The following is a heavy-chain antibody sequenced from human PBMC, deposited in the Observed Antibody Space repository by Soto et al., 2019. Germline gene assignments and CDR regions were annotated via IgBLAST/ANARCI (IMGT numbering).Heavy chain of an antibody. J-gene: IGHJ4*02. CDR3: ARDNLSSSWSFDY. D-gene: IGHD6-13*01. Sequence: PGGSLRLSCAASGFTFSDYYMSWIRQAPGKGLEWVSYISSSGSTIYYADSVKGRFTISRDNAKNSLYLQMNSLRAEDTAVYYCARDNLSSSWSFDYWGQGTLVTVSS. CDR2: ISSSGSTI. CDR1: GFTFSDYY. V-gene: IGHV3-11*01.